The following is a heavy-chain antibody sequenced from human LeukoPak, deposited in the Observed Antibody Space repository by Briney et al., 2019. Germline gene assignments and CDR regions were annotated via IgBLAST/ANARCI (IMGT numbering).Heavy chain of an antibody. D-gene: IGHD6-13*01. CDR1: GFIFSSYS. V-gene: IGHV3-23*01. CDR3: AKAASSSWPSYYYGMDV. Sequence: GGSLRLSCAASGFIFSSYSMSRVRQAPGKGLGWVSVITGSGGNTYYADSVKGRFTISKDNSKNTVYLQMSSLRVDDTAVYYCAKAASSSWPSYYYGMDVWGQGTTVTVSS. J-gene: IGHJ6*02. CDR2: ITGSGGNT.